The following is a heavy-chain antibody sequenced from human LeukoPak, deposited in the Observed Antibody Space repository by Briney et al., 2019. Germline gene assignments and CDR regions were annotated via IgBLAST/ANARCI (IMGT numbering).Heavy chain of an antibody. V-gene: IGHV4-31*03. J-gene: IGHJ3*02. Sequence: SETLSLTCTVSGGSISSGGYYWSWIRQHPGKGLEWIGYIYYSGSTYYNPSLKSRVTISVDTSKNQFSLKLSSVTAADTAVYYCARERDWYYYDSSGYYPSDDAFDIWGQGTMVTVSS. D-gene: IGHD3-22*01. CDR3: ARERDWYYYDSSGYYPSDDAFDI. CDR1: GGSISSGGYY. CDR2: IYYSGST.